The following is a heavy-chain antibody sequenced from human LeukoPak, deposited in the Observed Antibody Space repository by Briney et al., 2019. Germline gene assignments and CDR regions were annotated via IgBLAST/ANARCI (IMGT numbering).Heavy chain of an antibody. CDR2: INHSGST. CDR1: GGSFSGYY. CDR3: ARGNIYYDYVWGSYRLHFDY. Sequence: SETLSLTCAVYGGSFSGYYWSWIRQPPGKRLEWIGEINHSGSTNYNPSLKSRVTISVDTSKNQFSLKLSSVTAADTAVYYCARGNIYYDYVWGSYRLHFDYWGQGTLVTVSS. V-gene: IGHV4-34*01. J-gene: IGHJ4*02. D-gene: IGHD3-16*01.